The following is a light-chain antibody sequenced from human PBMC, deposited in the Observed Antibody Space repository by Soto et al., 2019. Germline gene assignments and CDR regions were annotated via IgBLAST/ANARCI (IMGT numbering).Light chain of an antibody. Sequence: EVLLTQSAATLSLSPGERATLSCRASQSVGSYLAWYQQKPGQAPRLLIYDASKRASDIPTRFSGSGSGTDFTLTISSLEPEDFAVYYCQQRNNWPRITFGQGTRLEIK. CDR3: QQRNNWPRIT. J-gene: IGKJ5*01. CDR1: QSVGSY. V-gene: IGKV3-11*01. CDR2: DAS.